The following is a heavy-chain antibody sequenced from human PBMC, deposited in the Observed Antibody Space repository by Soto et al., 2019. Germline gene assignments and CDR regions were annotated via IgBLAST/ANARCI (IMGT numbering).Heavy chain of an antibody. CDR2: ISAYNGNT. CDR3: ARDFWKTDYGDYTKFDY. J-gene: IGHJ4*02. V-gene: IGHV1-18*01. CDR1: GYTFTSYG. D-gene: IGHD4-17*01. Sequence: QVQLVQSGAEVKKPGASVKVSCKASGYTFTSYGISWVRQAPGQGLEWMGWISAYNGNTNYAQKLHGRVTMTTDTSTSTAYMELRSLRSDDTAVYYCARDFWKTDYGDYTKFDYWGQGTLVTVSS.